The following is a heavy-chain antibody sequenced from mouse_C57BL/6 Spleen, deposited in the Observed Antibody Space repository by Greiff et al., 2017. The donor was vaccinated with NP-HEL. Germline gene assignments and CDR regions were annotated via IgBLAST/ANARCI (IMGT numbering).Heavy chain of an antibody. CDR1: GYSFTSYY. Sequence: QVHVKQSGPELVKPGASVKISCKASGYSFTSYYIHWVKQRPGQGLEWIGWIYPGSGNTKYNEKFKGKATLTADTSSSTAYMQLSSLTSEDSAVYYCARSDYYGSNAMDYWGQGTSVTVSS. CDR2: IYPGSGNT. J-gene: IGHJ4*01. D-gene: IGHD1-1*01. CDR3: ARSDYYGSNAMDY. V-gene: IGHV1-66*01.